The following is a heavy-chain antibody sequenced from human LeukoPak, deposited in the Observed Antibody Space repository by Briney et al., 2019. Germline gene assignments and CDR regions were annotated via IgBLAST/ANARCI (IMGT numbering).Heavy chain of an antibody. Sequence: PSETLSLTCTVSGASISSSTDYWGWIRQPPGKGLEYIGTIYYTGSTYYTPSLKRRVTISIDTSKNQFPLKLSSVTAADTAVYYCARELYYYDSSGYYPFDAFDIWGQGTMVTVSS. CDR2: IYYTGST. D-gene: IGHD3-22*01. CDR1: GASISSSTDY. J-gene: IGHJ3*02. CDR3: ARELYYYDSSGYYPFDAFDI. V-gene: IGHV4-39*06.